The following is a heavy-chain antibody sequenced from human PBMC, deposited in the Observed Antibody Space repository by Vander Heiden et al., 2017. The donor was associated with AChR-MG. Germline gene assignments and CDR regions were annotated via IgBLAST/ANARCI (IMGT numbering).Heavy chain of an antibody. D-gene: IGHD6-13*01. CDR1: GGSFSGYY. CDR3: ARWVSWYGYFQH. Sequence: QVQLQQWGAGLLTPSETLSLTCAVYGGSFSGYYWSWIRQPPGKGLEWIGEINHSGSTNYNPSLKSRVTISVDTSKNQFSLKLSSVTAADTAVYYCARWVSWYGYFQHWGQGTLVTVSS. V-gene: IGHV4-34*01. CDR2: INHSGST. J-gene: IGHJ1*01.